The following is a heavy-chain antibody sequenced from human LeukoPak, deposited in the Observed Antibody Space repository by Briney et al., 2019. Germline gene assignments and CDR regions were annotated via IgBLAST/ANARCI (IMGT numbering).Heavy chain of an antibody. D-gene: IGHD2-15*01. J-gene: IGHJ3*02. CDR2: ISTSSSYI. CDR3: AREECSGGSCPGAFDI. Sequence: GGSLRLSCAASGFTFSSYSMNWVRQAPGKGLEWVSSISTSSSYIHYVDSVKGRFTISRDNAKNSLYLQMNSLRVEDTAVYYCAREECSGGSCPGAFDIWGQGTMVTVSS. V-gene: IGHV3-21*01. CDR1: GFTFSSYS.